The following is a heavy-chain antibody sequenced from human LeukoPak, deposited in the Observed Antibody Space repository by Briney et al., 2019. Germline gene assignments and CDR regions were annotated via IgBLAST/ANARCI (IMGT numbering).Heavy chain of an antibody. J-gene: IGHJ5*02. Sequence: GGSLRLSCAASGFTVSSNYMSWVRQAPGKGLEWVSVIYRDGSTYYTDSVKGRFTISRDNSKNTLYLQMNSLRAEDTAVYYCARDRELTHNWFDPWDQGTLVTVSS. CDR3: ARDRELTHNWFDP. CDR1: GFTVSSNY. CDR2: IYRDGST. V-gene: IGHV3-53*01. D-gene: IGHD3-10*01.